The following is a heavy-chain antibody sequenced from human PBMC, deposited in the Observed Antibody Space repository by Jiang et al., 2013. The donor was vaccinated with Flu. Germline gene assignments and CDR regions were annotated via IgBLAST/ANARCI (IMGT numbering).Heavy chain of an antibody. CDR3: ARDAAPYGPAQH. CDR2: VHYSGTT. CDR1: GTSISTYY. Sequence: GLVKPSETLSLSCTVSGTSISTYYWNWIRQPPGKGLEWVGYVHYSGTTNYNPSLKSRVTISVDTSKNQFSLKLSSVTAADTAVYYCARDAAPYGPAQHWGQGTLVTVSS. J-gene: IGHJ1*01. V-gene: IGHV4-59*01. D-gene: IGHD3-16*01.